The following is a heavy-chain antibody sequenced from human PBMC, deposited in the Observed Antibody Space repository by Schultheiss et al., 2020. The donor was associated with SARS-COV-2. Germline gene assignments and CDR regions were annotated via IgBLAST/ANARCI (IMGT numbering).Heavy chain of an antibody. CDR3: AKRIHHCPGASCPEW. J-gene: IGHJ4*02. Sequence: GGSLRLSCAASGFTVSSNYMSWVRQAPGKGLEWVSTISANGYDTYYAESVKGRFTISRDQFANTLYLQMNSLRAEDTAIYYCAKRIHHCPGASCPEWWGRGTLVTVSS. V-gene: IGHV3-23*01. CDR1: GFTVSSNY. D-gene: IGHD2-15*01. CDR2: ISANGYDT.